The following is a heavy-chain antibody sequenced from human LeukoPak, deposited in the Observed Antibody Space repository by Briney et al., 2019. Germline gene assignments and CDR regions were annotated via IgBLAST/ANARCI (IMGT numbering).Heavy chain of an antibody. V-gene: IGHV3-48*04. CDR1: GFTFSSYS. Sequence: GSLRLSCAASGFTFSSYSMNWVRHAPGKGLEWVSYISSSSSTIYYADSVKGRFTISRDNAKNSLYLQMNSLRAEDTAVYYCAPNILTGYYGYSGQGTLVTVSS. D-gene: IGHD3-9*01. CDR2: ISSSSSTI. CDR3: APNILTGYYGY. J-gene: IGHJ4*02.